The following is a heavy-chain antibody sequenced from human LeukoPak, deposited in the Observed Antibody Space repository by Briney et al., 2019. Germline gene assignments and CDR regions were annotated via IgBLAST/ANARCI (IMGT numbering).Heavy chain of an antibody. D-gene: IGHD3-16*01. CDR1: GFPFSDFS. Sequence: GGSLRLSCATSGFPFSDFSMSWVRQAPGKGLEWISTTNSGGTSTYYAESVKGRFTISRDNSKTTLYLQMSSLRVEDTAVYYCAKQSYDRSLGEGGPGTLVSVSS. CDR3: AKQSYDRSLGE. V-gene: IGHV3-23*01. J-gene: IGHJ4*02. CDR2: TNSGGTST.